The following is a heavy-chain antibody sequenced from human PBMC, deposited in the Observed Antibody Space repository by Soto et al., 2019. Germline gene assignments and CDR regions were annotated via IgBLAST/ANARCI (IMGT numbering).Heavy chain of an antibody. CDR2: INPSGGST. CDR1: GYTFTSYY. J-gene: IGHJ4*02. Sequence: ASVKVSCKASGYTFTSYYMHWVRQAPGQGLEWMGIINPSGGSTTYAQKIQARVTMTRDTSTRTVYMEMSSLRSEDTVVYYCARDWEYYGSGSYCFDYWGQGTLVTVSS. CDR3: ARDWEYYGSGSYCFDY. V-gene: IGHV1-46*03. D-gene: IGHD3-10*01.